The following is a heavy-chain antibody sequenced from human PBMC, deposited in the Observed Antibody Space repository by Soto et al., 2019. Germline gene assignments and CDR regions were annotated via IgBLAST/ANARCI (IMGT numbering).Heavy chain of an antibody. Sequence: QVQLVQSGAEVKKPGASVKVSCKASGYTFTSYYLHWVRQAPGQGLEWMGIINPSGGSTSYAQKFQGRVTMTRDTSTSTVYMELRSLRSEDTAVYYCARAGANTVDYWGQGTLVTVSS. CDR1: GYTFTSYY. D-gene: IGHD2-8*01. CDR2: INPSGGST. J-gene: IGHJ4*02. V-gene: IGHV1-46*01. CDR3: ARAGANTVDY.